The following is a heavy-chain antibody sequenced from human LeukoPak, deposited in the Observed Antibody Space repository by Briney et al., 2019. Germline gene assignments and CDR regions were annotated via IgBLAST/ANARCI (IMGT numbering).Heavy chain of an antibody. D-gene: IGHD5-12*01. CDR2: INPSGGST. CDR3: ARDSLGPIVATITAQSGYYYGMDV. J-gene: IGHJ6*02. CDR1: GYAFTSYY. V-gene: IGHV1-46*01. Sequence: ASVKVSCKASGYAFTSYYMHWVRQAPGQGLEWMGIINPSGGSTSYAQKFQGRVTMTRDTSTSTVYMELSSLRSEDAAVYYCARDSLGPIVATITAQSGYYYGMDVWGQGTTVTVSS.